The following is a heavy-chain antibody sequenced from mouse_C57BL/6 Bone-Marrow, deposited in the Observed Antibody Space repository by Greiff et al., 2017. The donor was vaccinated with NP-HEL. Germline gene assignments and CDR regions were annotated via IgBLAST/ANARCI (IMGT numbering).Heavy chain of an antibody. J-gene: IGHJ2*01. V-gene: IGHV1-15*01. D-gene: IGHD4-1*01. CDR3: RRLGGYYFDY. CDR2: IDPETGGT. CDR1: GYTFTDYE. Sequence: QVQLQQSGAELVRPGASVTLSCKASGYTFTDYEMHWVKQTPVHGLEWIGAIDPETGGTAYNQQFKGKAILTADKSSSTPYMELSSLPSEDSAVYSCRRLGGYYFDYWGQGTALTVSS.